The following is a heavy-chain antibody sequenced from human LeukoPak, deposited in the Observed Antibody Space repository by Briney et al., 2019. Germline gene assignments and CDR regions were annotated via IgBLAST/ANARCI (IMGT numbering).Heavy chain of an antibody. CDR3: ARDLRSTRVYYFDY. CDR1: GFTSSSYS. V-gene: IGHV3-48*02. CDR2: ISYSSGTI. D-gene: IGHD5/OR15-5a*01. J-gene: IGHJ4*02. Sequence: HPGGSLRLSCAASGFTSSSYSMNWVRHAPGKGLEWVSYISYSSGTIHYADSVKGRFTISRDNAKNSLYLQMDSLRDEDSAVYYCARDLRSTRVYYFDYWGQGTLVTVSS.